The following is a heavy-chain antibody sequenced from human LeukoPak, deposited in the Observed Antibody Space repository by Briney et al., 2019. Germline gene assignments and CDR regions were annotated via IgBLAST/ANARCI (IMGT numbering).Heavy chain of an antibody. J-gene: IGHJ4*02. D-gene: IGHD3-10*01. CDR3: ARVRYYGSGRTTYYFDF. Sequence: ASVKVSCKASGYTFTSYGINWVRQAPGQGLEWIGWISAYNGDTNYAQKFQGRVTMTTDTSTSTAYMELRSLRSDDTAVYYCARVRYYGSGRTTYYFDFWGQGTLVTVSS. CDR2: ISAYNGDT. CDR1: GYTFTSYG. V-gene: IGHV1-18*01.